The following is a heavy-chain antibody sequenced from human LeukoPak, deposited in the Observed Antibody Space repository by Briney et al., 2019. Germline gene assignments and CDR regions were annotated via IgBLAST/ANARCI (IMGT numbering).Heavy chain of an antibody. V-gene: IGHV4-34*01. CDR3: ARHKRHRRGWSSRYYYYYYMDV. CDR1: GGSFRGYY. D-gene: IGHD6-19*01. J-gene: IGHJ6*03. CDR2: INQRGRT. Sequence: SETLSLTCAVYGGSFRGYYWRWMPQPPGKGREGIGEINQRGRTNYNPSLKSRVTISGDMSKNQFSLKLSSVTAAATAVYYCARHKRHRRGWSSRYYYYYYMDVWGKGTTVTISS.